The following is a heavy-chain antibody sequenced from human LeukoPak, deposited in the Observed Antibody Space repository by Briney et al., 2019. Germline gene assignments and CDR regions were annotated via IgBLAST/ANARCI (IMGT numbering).Heavy chain of an antibody. J-gene: IGHJ4*02. CDR2: IIPIFGTA. V-gene: IGHV1-69*13. D-gene: IGHD4-17*01. CDR3: ARIPSLGDYGDYGPNDY. Sequence: ASVKVSCKASGGTFSSYAISWVRQAPGQGLEWMGGIIPIFGTANYAQKFQGRVTITADESTSTAYMELSSLRSEDTAVYYCARIPSLGDYGDYGPNDYWGQGTLVTVSS. CDR1: GGTFSSYA.